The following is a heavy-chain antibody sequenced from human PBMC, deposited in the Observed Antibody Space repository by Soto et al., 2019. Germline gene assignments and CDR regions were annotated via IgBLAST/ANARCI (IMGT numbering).Heavy chain of an antibody. D-gene: IGHD1-1*01. CDR2: IFPSGTT. J-gene: IGHJ4*01. CDR3: ATEDSMNWTHDY. CDR1: GGSISDTHV. Sequence: SETLSLTCVVSGGSISDTHVWSWVRQPPGRGLEWIGEIFPSGTTDYNPSLKSRVTMSLGKSRNQLSLTLNSVTAADTAVYYCATEDSMNWTHDYWGHGILVTVSS. V-gene: IGHV4-4*02.